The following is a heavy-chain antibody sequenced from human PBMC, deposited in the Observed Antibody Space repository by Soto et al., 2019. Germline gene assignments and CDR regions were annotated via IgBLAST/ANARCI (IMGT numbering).Heavy chain of an antibody. V-gene: IGHV3-33*01. J-gene: IGHJ4*02. CDR3: ARGDLDSSGYYYFDY. CDR1: GFTFSSYG. CDR2: IGYDGSNK. Sequence: QVQLVESGGGVVQPGRSLRLSCAASGFTFSSYGMRWVRQAPGKGLEWVAVIGYDGSNKYYADSVKGRFTISRDNSKNTLYLQMNSLRAEDTAVYYCARGDLDSSGYYYFDYWGQGTLVTVSS. D-gene: IGHD3-22*01.